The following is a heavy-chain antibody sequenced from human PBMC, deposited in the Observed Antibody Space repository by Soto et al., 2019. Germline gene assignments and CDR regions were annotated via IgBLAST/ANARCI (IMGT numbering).Heavy chain of an antibody. CDR2: FSGSGDTT. D-gene: IGHD3-10*01. CDR1: GFTFSSYA. V-gene: IGHV3-23*01. CDR3: AKDRYDYGLSPPVFDY. Sequence: EVQLLESGGGLVQPGGSLRLSCAASGFTFSSYAMTWVRQAPGKGLEWVSTFSGSGDTTYYADSVKGRFTISRDNSKNTLYLQMNSLRAEDTAIYYCAKDRYDYGLSPPVFDYWGQGTLVTVSS. J-gene: IGHJ4*02.